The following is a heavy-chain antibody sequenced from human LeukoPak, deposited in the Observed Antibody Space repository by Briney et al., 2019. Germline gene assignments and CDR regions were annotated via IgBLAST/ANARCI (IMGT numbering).Heavy chain of an antibody. CDR1: GFTFSDYY. Sequence: GGSLRLPCAASGFTFSDYYMSWIRQAPGKGLEWVSYISSSGSTIYYADSVKGRFTISRDNAKNSLYLQMNSLRAEDTAVYYCASFIAAAGTDYFDYWGQGTLVTVSS. CDR2: ISSSGSTI. CDR3: ASFIAAAGTDYFDY. D-gene: IGHD6-13*01. V-gene: IGHV3-11*01. J-gene: IGHJ4*02.